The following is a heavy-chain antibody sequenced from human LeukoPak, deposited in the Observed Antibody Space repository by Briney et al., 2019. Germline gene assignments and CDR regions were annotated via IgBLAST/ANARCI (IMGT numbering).Heavy chain of an antibody. D-gene: IGHD1-20*01. V-gene: IGHV4-34*01. Sequence: PSETLSLTCAVSGGSFSGYYWSWIRQPPGKGLEWIGEINHSGSTNYNPSLKSRVTISVDTSKNQFSLKLSSVTAADTAVYYCARGNWKRTFDIWGQGTMVTVSS. CDR1: GGSFSGYY. CDR2: INHSGST. CDR3: ARGNWKRTFDI. J-gene: IGHJ3*02.